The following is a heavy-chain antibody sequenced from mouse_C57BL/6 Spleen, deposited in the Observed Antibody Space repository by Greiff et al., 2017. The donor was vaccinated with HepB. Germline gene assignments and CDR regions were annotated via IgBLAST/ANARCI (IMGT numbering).Heavy chain of an antibody. J-gene: IGHJ4*01. D-gene: IGHD3-2*01. Sequence: EVKLVESGGGLVKPGGSLKLSCAASGFTFSDYGMHWVRQAPEKGLEWVAYISSGSSTIYYADTVKGRFTISRDNAKNTLFLQMTSLRSEDTAMYYCASKETALYYYAMDYWGQGTSVTVSS. CDR1: GFTFSDYG. CDR3: ASKETALYYYAMDY. CDR2: ISSGSSTI. V-gene: IGHV5-17*01.